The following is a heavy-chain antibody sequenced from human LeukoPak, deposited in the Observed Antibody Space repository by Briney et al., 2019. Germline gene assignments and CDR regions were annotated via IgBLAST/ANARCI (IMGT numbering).Heavy chain of an antibody. CDR1: GYTFTSYA. Sequence: ASVKVSCKASGYTFTSYAMHWVRQAPGQRPEWMGWINAGNGNTKYSQKFQGRVTITRDTSASTAYMELSSLRSEDTAVYYCARVGYYYGSGSYYNWYFDLWGRGTLVTVSS. CDR2: INAGNGNT. J-gene: IGHJ2*01. V-gene: IGHV1-3*01. D-gene: IGHD3-10*01. CDR3: ARVGYYYGSGSYYNWYFDL.